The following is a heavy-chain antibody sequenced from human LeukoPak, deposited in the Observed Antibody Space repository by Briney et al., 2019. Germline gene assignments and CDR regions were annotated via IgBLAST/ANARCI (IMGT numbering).Heavy chain of an antibody. CDR3: ARGLRYFDWENHAFDI. Sequence: ASVKVSCKVSGYTLTELSMHWVRQAPGQGLEWMGWISAYNGNTNYAQKLQGRVTMTTDTSTSTAYMELRSLRSDDTAVYFCARGLRYFDWENHAFDIWGQGTVVTVSS. D-gene: IGHD3-9*01. J-gene: IGHJ3*02. V-gene: IGHV1-18*01. CDR2: ISAYNGNT. CDR1: GYTLTELS.